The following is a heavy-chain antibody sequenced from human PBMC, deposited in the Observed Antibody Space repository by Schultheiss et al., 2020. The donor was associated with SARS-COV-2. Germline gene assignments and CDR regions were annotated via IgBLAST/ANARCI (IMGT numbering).Heavy chain of an antibody. Sequence: SQTLSLTCTVSGGSISSSSYYWGWIRQPPGKGLEWIGYIYYSGSTNYNPSLKSRVTISVDTSKNQFSLKLSSVTAADTAVYYCARVLKFRGSRGSSSWYGWLFDYWGQGTLVTVSS. J-gene: IGHJ4*02. V-gene: IGHV4-61*05. CDR3: ARVLKFRGSRGSSSWYGWLFDY. D-gene: IGHD6-13*01. CDR2: IYYSGST. CDR1: GGSISSSSYY.